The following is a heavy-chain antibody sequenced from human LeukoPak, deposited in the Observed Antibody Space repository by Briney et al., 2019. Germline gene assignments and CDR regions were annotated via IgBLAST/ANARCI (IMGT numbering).Heavy chain of an antibody. J-gene: IGHJ3*01. CDR1: GGSVNSGDYY. CDR2: IYYSGST. V-gene: IGHV4-30-4*01. Sequence: PSETLSLTCTVSGGSVNSGDYYWSWIRQPPGKGLEWIGNIYYSGSTHNNPSLESRLTIEVDTSKNQFSLRLSSVSAADTAVYYCARAFSVATISSSIDAFDLWGQGTMVTVSS. CDR3: ARAFSVATISSSIDAFDL. D-gene: IGHD5-12*01.